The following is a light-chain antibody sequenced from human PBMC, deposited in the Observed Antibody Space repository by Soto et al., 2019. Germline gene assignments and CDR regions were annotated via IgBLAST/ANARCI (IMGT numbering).Light chain of an antibody. V-gene: IGKV1-5*01. CDR3: QQYNSYSPT. CDR2: DAS. CDR1: QSISSW. Sequence: DIEVTQSPYTLSASVGDRVTITCRASQSISSWLAWYQQKPGKAPKLLIYDASSLESGVPSRFSGSGSGTEFTLTISSLQPDDFATYYCQQYNSYSPTLGQGTKVDIK. J-gene: IGKJ1*01.